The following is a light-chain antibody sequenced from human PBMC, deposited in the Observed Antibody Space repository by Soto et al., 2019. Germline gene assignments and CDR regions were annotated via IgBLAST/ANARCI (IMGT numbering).Light chain of an antibody. Sequence: QSALTQPPSASGSPGQSVTFSCTGSSSDVGGYNYVSWYQHHPGKAPRLMIYEVNKRPSGVPDRFSGSKSGNTASLTVSGLQAEDEADYYCSSYVGSNRGVFGGGTKMTVL. V-gene: IGLV2-8*01. J-gene: IGLJ3*02. CDR2: EVN. CDR3: SSYVGSNRGV. CDR1: SSDVGGYNY.